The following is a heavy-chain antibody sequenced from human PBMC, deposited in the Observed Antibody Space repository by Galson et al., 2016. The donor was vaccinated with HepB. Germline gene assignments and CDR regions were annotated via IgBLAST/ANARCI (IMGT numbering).Heavy chain of an antibody. V-gene: IGHV3-74*01. Sequence: SLRLSCAASVFTFSNFWMHWVRQAPGKGLVWVSRIFSDGSNTNYADSVKGRFTISRDNAKNTLYLQMNSLRVEDTAVYYCAREAVSAADYWGLGTLVTVSS. CDR2: IFSDGSNT. CDR3: AREAVSAADY. CDR1: VFTFSNFW. J-gene: IGHJ4*02. D-gene: IGHD6-19*01.